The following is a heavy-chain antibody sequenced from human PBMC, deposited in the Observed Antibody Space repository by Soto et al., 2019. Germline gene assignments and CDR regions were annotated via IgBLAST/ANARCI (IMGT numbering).Heavy chain of an antibody. CDR3: ARVRRIPYAMDV. Sequence: ASVKASCKAPGYTFTSYGISWVRQAPGQGLEWMGWIKPISGDTNYAQKFQGRVTMTSETSISTAYMDLSSLISGDTAVYYCARVRRIPYAMDVWGQGTTVTVSS. CDR2: IKPISGDT. J-gene: IGHJ6*02. D-gene: IGHD2-2*01. CDR1: GYTFTSYG. V-gene: IGHV1-2*02.